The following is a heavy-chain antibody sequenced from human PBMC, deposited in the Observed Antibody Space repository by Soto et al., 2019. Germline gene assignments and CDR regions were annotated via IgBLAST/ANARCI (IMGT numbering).Heavy chain of an antibody. V-gene: IGHV1-2*02. CDR1: GYTFTDNY. CDR2: INPTTGGT. CDR3: ARGYCNSIGCWDYFDY. Sequence: ASVKVSCKASGYTFTDNYLHWVRLAPGQGPEWMAWINPTTGGTKYAQKFQGRVTVTWDTSISTAYMELSSLRFDDMAIYYCARGYCNSIGCWDYFDYWGQGTQVTVSS. D-gene: IGHD2-2*01. J-gene: IGHJ4*02.